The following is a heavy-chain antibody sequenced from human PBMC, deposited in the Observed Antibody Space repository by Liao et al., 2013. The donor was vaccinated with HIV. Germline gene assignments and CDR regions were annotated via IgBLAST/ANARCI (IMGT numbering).Heavy chain of an antibody. V-gene: IGHV4-34*01. D-gene: IGHD2-2*01. CDR3: ARDLYPPAGWFDP. CDR2: INHSGST. CDR1: GGSFSGYY. J-gene: IGHJ5*02. Sequence: QVQLQQWGAGLLKPSETLSLTCAVYGGSFSGYYWSWIRQPPGKGLEWIGEINHSGSTNYNPSLKSRVTISVDTSKNQFSLKLSSVTAADTAVYYCARDLYPPAGWFDPWGQGTLVTVSS.